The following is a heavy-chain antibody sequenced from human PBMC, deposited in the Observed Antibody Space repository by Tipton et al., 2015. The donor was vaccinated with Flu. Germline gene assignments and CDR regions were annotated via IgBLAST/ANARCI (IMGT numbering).Heavy chain of an antibody. CDR2: IYYSGST. V-gene: IGHV4-59*08. D-gene: IGHD6-6*01. Sequence: TLSLTCTVSGGSISSYYWSWIRQPPGKGLEWIGYIYYSGSTNYNPSLKSRVTISVDTSKNQFSLKLSSVTAADTAVYYCARQGGYSSSSSYYYGMDAWGQGTTVTVSS. J-gene: IGHJ6*02. CDR1: GGSISSYY. CDR3: ARQGGYSSSSSYYYGMDA.